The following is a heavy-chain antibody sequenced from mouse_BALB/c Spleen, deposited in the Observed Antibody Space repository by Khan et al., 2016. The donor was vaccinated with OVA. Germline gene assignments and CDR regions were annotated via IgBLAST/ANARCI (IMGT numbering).Heavy chain of an antibody. J-gene: IGHJ3*01. CDR3: ARRNYFGYTFAY. D-gene: IGHD1-2*01. CDR1: GYTFTDYY. V-gene: IGHV1-77*01. CDR2: ISPGSGDT. Sequence: QVQLQQSGAELARPGASVKLSCKASGYTFTDYYINWVKQRTGQGLEWIGEISPGSGDTYYNEKFKGKATLTADKSSSTVYMQLSSLTAEAYAVYFGARRNYFGYTFAYWGQGTLVTVSA.